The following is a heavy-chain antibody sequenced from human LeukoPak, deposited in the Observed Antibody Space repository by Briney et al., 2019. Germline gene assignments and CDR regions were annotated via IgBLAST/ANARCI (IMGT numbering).Heavy chain of an antibody. CDR2: IYTSGST. CDR3: AKIAVAGNYYYYGMDV. J-gene: IGHJ6*02. D-gene: IGHD6-19*01. V-gene: IGHV4-61*02. CDR1: GGSISSGSYY. Sequence: SQTLSLTCTVSGGSISSGSYYWSWIRQPAGKGLEWLGRIYTSGSTNYNPSLKSRVTISVDTSKNQFSLKLSSVTAADTAVYYCAKIAVAGNYYYYGMDVWGQGTTVTVSS.